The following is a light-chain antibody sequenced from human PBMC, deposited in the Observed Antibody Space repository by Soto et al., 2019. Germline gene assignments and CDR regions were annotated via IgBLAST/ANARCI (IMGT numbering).Light chain of an antibody. CDR1: QSVSSS. CDR3: QQYNNWPPIT. Sequence: EIVMTQSPATLSLSPGETATLSCRASQSVSSSLAWYQHKPGQAPRLLIYGASTSATSIPGRFSGSGSGTEFTLTISSLRSEDFAVYYCQQYNNWPPITFGQGTRLEIK. V-gene: IGKV3-15*01. CDR2: GAS. J-gene: IGKJ5*01.